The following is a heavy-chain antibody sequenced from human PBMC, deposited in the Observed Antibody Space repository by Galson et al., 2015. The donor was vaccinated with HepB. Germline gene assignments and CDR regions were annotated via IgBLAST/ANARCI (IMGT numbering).Heavy chain of an antibody. J-gene: IGHJ4*02. D-gene: IGHD6-6*01. V-gene: IGHV3-21*01. CDR2: ISSSSSYI. CDR3: AREAVEYSSSSYYFDY. CDR1: GFTFSSYS. Sequence: SLRLSCAASGFTFSSYSMNWGRQAPGKGLEWVSSISSSSSYIYYADSVKGRFTISRDNAKNSLYLQMNSLRAEDTAVYYCAREAVEYSSSSYYFDYWGQGTLVTVSS.